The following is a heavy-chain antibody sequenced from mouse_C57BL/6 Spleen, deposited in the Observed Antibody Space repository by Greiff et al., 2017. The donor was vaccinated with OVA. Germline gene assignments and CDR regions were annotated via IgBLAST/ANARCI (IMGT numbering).Heavy chain of an antibody. CDR3: ARDPNWSLDY. V-gene: IGHV1-4*01. Sequence: VQLVESGAELARPGASVKMSCKASGYTFTSYTMHWVKQRPGQGLEWIGYINPSSGYTKYNQKFKDKATLTADKSSSTAYMQLSSLTSEDSAVYYCARDPNWSLDYWGQGTTLTVSS. CDR2: INPSSGYT. J-gene: IGHJ2*01. D-gene: IGHD4-1*01. CDR1: GYTFTSYT.